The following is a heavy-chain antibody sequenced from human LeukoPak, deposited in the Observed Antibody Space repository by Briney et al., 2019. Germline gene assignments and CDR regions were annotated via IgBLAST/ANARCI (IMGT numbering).Heavy chain of an antibody. CDR1: GFTFSRYA. D-gene: IGHD6-13*01. Sequence: GGSLRLSCAASGFTFSRYAMHWVRQAPGEALEYVSVISSNGGSTYYASSVKGRFTISRDKSKNTLYLQMGSLRAEEMAVYYCARVGYTSYYYYGMDVWGQGTTVTVSS. V-gene: IGHV3-64*01. CDR3: ARVGYTSYYYYGMDV. J-gene: IGHJ6*02. CDR2: ISSNGGST.